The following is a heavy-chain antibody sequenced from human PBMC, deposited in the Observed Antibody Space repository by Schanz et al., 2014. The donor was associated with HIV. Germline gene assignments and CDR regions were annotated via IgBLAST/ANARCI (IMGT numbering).Heavy chain of an antibody. J-gene: IGHJ4*02. CDR3: ARDRPVIVGATRADGGTDFDY. CDR2: ISGKNGET. D-gene: IGHD1-26*01. V-gene: IGHV1-18*01. Sequence: QVQLVQSGPEVAQPGASVKVSCKASGYTFSRSAISWVRQAPGQGLEWMGWISGKNGETNYAQNFQGRVTMTTDTSASTTYMELTSLRSDDTAMYYCARDRPVIVGATRADGGTDFDYWGQGTLVTVSS. CDR1: GYTFSRSA.